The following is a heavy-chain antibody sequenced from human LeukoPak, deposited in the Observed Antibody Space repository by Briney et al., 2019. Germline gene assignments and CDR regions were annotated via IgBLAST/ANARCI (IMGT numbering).Heavy chain of an antibody. Sequence: PSETLSLTCTVSGGSISSYYWSWIRQPPGKGREGIGYINHSGSTTYNPSLKSRGTISVDMSRNQFSLKLRSVTAADTAVYYCARALDYYDIRVWDYWGQGSLVTVSS. J-gene: IGHJ4*02. CDR1: GGSISSYY. CDR3: ARALDYYDIRVWDY. CDR2: INHSGST. D-gene: IGHD3-22*01. V-gene: IGHV4-59*01.